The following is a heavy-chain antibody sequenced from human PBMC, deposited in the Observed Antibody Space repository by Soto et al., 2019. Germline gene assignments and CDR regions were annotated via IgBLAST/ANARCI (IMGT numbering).Heavy chain of an antibody. CDR2: VSSGGGT. V-gene: IGHV3-23*01. D-gene: IGHD2-15*01. Sequence: SLRLFCAASGFTFSTYAMGWVRQAPGKGLEWVSVVSSGGGTHYADSVKGRFTVSRDNSKNTLSLQMNSLRADDTAVYYCAKRRGAGGHFDYWGQGALVTVSS. CDR1: GFTFSTYA. CDR3: AKRRGAGGHFDY. J-gene: IGHJ4*02.